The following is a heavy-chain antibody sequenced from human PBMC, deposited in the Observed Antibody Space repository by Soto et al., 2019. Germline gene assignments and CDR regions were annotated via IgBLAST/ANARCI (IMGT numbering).Heavy chain of an antibody. CDR1: GYTFTSYA. V-gene: IGHV1-3*01. CDR3: ARDRGSSWSSYYYYMDV. J-gene: IGHJ6*03. CDR2: INAGNGNT. Sequence: ASVKVSCKASGYTFTSYAMHWVRQAPGQRLEWMGWINAGNGNTKYSQKFQGRVTITRDTSASTAYMELSSLRSEDTAVYYCARDRGSSWSSYYYYMDVWGKGTTVTVSS. D-gene: IGHD6-13*01.